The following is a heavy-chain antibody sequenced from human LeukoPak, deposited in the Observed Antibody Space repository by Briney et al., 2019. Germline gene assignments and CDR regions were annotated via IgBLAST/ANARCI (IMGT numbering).Heavy chain of an antibody. J-gene: IGHJ5*02. CDR2: IYYSGST. CDR1: GGSISSYY. Sequence: SETLSLTCTVSGGSISSYYWSWIRQPPGKGLEWIGYIYYSGSTNYNPSLKSRVTISVDTSKSQFSLKLSSVTAADTAVYYCARAGSGWYGGWFDPWGQGTLVTVSS. V-gene: IGHV4-59*01. D-gene: IGHD6-19*01. CDR3: ARAGSGWYGGWFDP.